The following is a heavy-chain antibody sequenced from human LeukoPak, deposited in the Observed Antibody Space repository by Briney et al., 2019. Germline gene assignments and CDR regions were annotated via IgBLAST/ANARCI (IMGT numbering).Heavy chain of an antibody. J-gene: IGHJ4*02. Sequence: PSETLSLTCTVYGGSISIYYWSWIRQAAGTGLEWVGRINSSGKTFYNPSLKSRVTMSVDESKNQFSLRLSFVTAADTAVYYCARESLGVPLYYFDFWGQGTLVTVSS. D-gene: IGHD3-10*01. CDR1: GGSISIYY. CDR3: ARESLGVPLYYFDF. CDR2: INSSGKT. V-gene: IGHV4-4*07.